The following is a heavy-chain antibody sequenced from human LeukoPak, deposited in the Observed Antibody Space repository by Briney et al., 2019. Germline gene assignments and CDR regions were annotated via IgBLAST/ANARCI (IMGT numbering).Heavy chain of an antibody. CDR1: RFTFSSYG. Sequence: GGSLRLSCAASRFTFSSYGMHWVRQAPGKGLEWVAVIWYDGSNKYYADSVKGRFTISRDNSKNTLYLQMNSLRAEDTAVYYCARDSIMITFGGVSYFYDYWGQGTLVTVSS. CDR2: IWYDGSNK. J-gene: IGHJ4*02. D-gene: IGHD3-16*01. CDR3: ARDSIMITFGGVSYFYDY. V-gene: IGHV3-33*01.